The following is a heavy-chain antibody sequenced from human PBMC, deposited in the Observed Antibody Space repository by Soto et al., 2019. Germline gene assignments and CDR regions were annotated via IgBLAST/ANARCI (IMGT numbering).Heavy chain of an antibody. D-gene: IGHD3-22*01. CDR1: GFTFSSYW. V-gene: IGHV3-7*03. Sequence: QPGGSLSLSCAASGFTFSSYWMSWVRQAPGKGVEGVANIKQEGSEKYYVDSGKGGLTISRDNAKNSLYLQMNSLRAEATAVYYFARSEKTNYDSSGYYDSPRPTSYYYGMDVWGQGTTVTVSS. J-gene: IGHJ6*02. CDR2: IKQEGSEK. CDR3: ARSEKTNYDSSGYYDSPRPTSYYYGMDV.